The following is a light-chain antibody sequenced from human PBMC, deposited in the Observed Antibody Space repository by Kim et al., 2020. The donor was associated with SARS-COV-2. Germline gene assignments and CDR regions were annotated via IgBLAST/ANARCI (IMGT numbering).Light chain of an antibody. J-gene: IGLJ3*02. CDR3: AAWDDTLKGV. Sequence: PGQRVTISCSGTSSTIGRNTVFWLQQLPGTAPKLLIHNNNERPSGIPDRFSGSKSGTSASLAISGLQSEDEGDYYCAAWDDTLKGVFGGGTKLTVL. V-gene: IGLV1-44*01. CDR2: NNN. CDR1: SSTIGRNT.